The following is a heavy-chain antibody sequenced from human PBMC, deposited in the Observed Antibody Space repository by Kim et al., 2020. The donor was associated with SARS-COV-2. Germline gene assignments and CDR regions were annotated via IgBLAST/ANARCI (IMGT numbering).Heavy chain of an antibody. CDR3: AFNPLVNLLYYFDY. D-gene: IGHD6-6*01. CDR2: IIHIFGTA. Sequence: SVKVSCKASGGTFSSYAISWVRQAPGQGLEWMGGIIHIFGTANYEQKFQDGVTITADETTSTAYFELSSLISEDTAVYYCAFNPLVNLLYYFDYWGQGTLVTVSS. CDR1: GGTFSSYA. J-gene: IGHJ4*02. V-gene: IGHV1-69*13.